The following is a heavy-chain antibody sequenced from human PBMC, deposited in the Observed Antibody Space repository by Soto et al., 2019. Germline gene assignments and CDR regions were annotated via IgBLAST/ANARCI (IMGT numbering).Heavy chain of an antibody. J-gene: IGHJ4*02. CDR1: GFTFSSYG. V-gene: IGHV3-33*06. CDR3: AKGQGWLGAFDY. D-gene: IGHD3-10*01. Sequence: GGSLRLSCAASGFTFSSYGMHWVRQAPGKGLEWVAVIWYDGSNKYYADSVKGRFTISRDNSKNTLYLQMNSLRAEDTAVYYCAKGQGWLGAFDYWGQGTLVTVSS. CDR2: IWYDGSNK.